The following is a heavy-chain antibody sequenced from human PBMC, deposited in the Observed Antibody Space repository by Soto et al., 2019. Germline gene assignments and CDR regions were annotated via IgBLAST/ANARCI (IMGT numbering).Heavy chain of an antibody. CDR1: GGSFSGYY. D-gene: IGHD5-12*01. CDR2: INHSGST. J-gene: IGHJ6*02. CDR3: ARVRLTVATIKYYYYGMDV. Sequence: SETLSLTCAVYGGSFSGYYWSWIRQPPGKGLEWVGVINHSGSTNYNASLKSRVTISVETSKNQFSLKLSSVTAADTALYYCARVRLTVATIKYYYYGMDVWGQGTTVTVSS. V-gene: IGHV4-34*01.